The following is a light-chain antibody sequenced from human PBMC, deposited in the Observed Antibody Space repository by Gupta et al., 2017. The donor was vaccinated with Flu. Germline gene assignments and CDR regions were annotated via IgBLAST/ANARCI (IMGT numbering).Light chain of an antibody. CDR2: GAS. CDR1: YDIRSY. V-gene: IGKV1-9*01. CDR3: QQLNSYPRT. J-gene: IGKJ5*01. Sequence: IQLTQSPSFLSASVGDRDTITCRASYDIRSYLAWYQQKPGKAPELLIHGASSLQSGVPSRFSASATGTEFTLIISNLQPEDFATYYCQQLNSYPRTFGQGTRLKIK.